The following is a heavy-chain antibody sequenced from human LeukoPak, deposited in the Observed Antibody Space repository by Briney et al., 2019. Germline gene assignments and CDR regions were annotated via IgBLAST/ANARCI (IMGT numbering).Heavy chain of an antibody. CDR3: ARGVYSYGRFDY. CDR2: IVSNGGIT. CDR1: GFTFSNYA. D-gene: IGHD5-18*01. Sequence: GGSLRLSCSASGFTFSNYAMHWVRQAPGKGLEYVSSIVSNGGITYYADSVKGRFTTSRDNSKNTLYLQMNSLRAEDTAVYYCARGVYSYGRFDYWGQGTLVTVSS. J-gene: IGHJ4*02. V-gene: IGHV3-64*04.